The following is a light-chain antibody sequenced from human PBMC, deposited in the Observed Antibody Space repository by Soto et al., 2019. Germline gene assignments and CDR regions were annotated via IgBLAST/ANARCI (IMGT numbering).Light chain of an antibody. CDR1: NSNIGRYS. CDR2: SDD. CDR3: AAWDENLNGPL. Sequence: QSVLTQPPSLSGTPGQRVTISCSGTNSNIGRYSVNWYQHFPGTAPKILIYSDDERPSGVPDRFSGSKAGTSASLGISGLQSADEAEYFGAAWDENLNGPLFGGGTNVTVL. J-gene: IGLJ3*02. V-gene: IGLV1-44*01.